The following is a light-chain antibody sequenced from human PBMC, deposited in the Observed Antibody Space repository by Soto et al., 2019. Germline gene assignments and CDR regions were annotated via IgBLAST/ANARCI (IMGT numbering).Light chain of an antibody. CDR1: QSVSSN. CDR2: GAS. V-gene: IGKV3-15*01. Sequence: EIVMTQSPATLSVSPGERATLSCRASQSVSSNLAWYRQTPGQAPRLLIYGASTRATGIPARFSGSGSGTEFTLTISGLQSEDFAVYYCQQYDNWPSLTFGGGTKVEIK. J-gene: IGKJ4*01. CDR3: QQYDNWPSLT.